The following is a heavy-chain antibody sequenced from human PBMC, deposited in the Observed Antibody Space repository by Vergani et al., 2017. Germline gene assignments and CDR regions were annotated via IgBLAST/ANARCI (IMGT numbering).Heavy chain of an antibody. CDR3: VRTVALWFGETKDGGWFDP. CDR2: IYHTGSA. D-gene: IGHD3-10*01. Sequence: QVQLLESGPGLLKPSETLSLTCSVSGYSITSGYYWGWLRQPPGRGLEWIGSIYHTGSAYYNPYLKSRVTVSVDTSMNQVSLKLNSVTAADTAVYYGVRTVALWFGETKDGGWFDPWGQGTLVTVTS. V-gene: IGHV4-38-2*01. J-gene: IGHJ5*02. CDR1: GYSITSGYY.